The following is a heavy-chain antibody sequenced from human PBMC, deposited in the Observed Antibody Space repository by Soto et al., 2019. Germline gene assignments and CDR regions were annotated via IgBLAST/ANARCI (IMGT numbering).Heavy chain of an antibody. CDR1: GFTFINFD. CDR3: ARAARWLQSRYFDL. Sequence: LRLSCAASGFTFINFDMHWVRQTTGKGLEWVSAIDIAGATYYADSVKGRFTISREKAKNSLYLQMNSLRADDTAVYYCARAARWLQSRYFDLWGRGTLVTVSS. V-gene: IGHV3-13*01. CDR2: IDIAGAT. D-gene: IGHD5-12*01. J-gene: IGHJ2*01.